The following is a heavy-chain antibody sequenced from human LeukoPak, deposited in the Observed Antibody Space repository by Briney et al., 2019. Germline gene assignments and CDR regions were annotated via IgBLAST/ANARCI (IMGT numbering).Heavy chain of an antibody. J-gene: IGHJ4*02. D-gene: IGHD6-19*01. Sequence: SETLSLTCTVSGGSISSYYWSWIRQPPGKGLEWIGYIYYSGSTNYNPSLKSRVTISVDTSKNQFSLKLSSVTAADTAVYYCARATPGYSSGWPFDYWGQGTLVTVSS. CDR2: IYYSGST. CDR3: ARATPGYSSGWPFDY. V-gene: IGHV4-59*01. CDR1: GGSISSYY.